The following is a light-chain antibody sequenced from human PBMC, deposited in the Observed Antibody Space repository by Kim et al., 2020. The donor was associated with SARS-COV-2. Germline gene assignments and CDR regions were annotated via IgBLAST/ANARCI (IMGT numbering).Light chain of an antibody. V-gene: IGLV2-8*01. J-gene: IGLJ3*02. CDR2: EVI. CDR1: SSDVGAYNY. Sequence: QSALTQPPSASGSPGQSVTISCTGTSSDVGAYNYVSWFQQHPGKVPKLIIYEVIKRPSGVPDRFSGSKSGNTASLTVSGLQAEDEADYYCSSYGGRNNLLFGGGTKVTVL. CDR3: SSYGGRNNLL.